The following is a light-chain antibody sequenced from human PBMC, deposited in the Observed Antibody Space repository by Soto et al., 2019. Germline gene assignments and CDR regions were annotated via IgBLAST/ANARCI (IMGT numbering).Light chain of an antibody. J-gene: IGKJ1*01. Sequence: EIVLTQSPGTLSLSPGERGTLSSRASQGIINNYLAWYQQKPGQAPRLLIYAASSRATGIPDRFSGSGSGTDCTLTITRLEPEDFAVYYCQQYGDSSWTFGQGTKV. CDR1: QGIINNY. CDR3: QQYGDSSWT. CDR2: AAS. V-gene: IGKV3-20*01.